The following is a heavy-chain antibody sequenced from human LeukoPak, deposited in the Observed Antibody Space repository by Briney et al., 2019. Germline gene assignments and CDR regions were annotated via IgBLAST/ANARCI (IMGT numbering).Heavy chain of an antibody. J-gene: IGHJ1*01. D-gene: IGHD2-2*01. Sequence: ASVKVSCKASGYTFTSYYMHWVRQAPGQGLEWMGIINPSGGSISYAQKFQGRVTMTRDTSTSTVYMELSSLRSEDTAVYYCASPGVDCSSTSCARDFQHWGQGTLVTVSS. CDR2: INPSGGSI. V-gene: IGHV1-46*01. CDR1: GYTFTSYY. CDR3: ASPGVDCSSTSCARDFQH.